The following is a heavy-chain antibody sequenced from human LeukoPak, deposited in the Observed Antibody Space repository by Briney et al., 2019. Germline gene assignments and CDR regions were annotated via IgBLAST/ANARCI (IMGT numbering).Heavy chain of an antibody. CDR1: GFTSSSYA. CDR3: AKEGEKGLRGDYFDY. D-gene: IGHD4-17*01. J-gene: IGHJ4*02. V-gene: IGHV3-23*01. CDR2: ISGSGGST. Sequence: GGSLRLSCAASGFTSSSYAMSWVRQAPGKGLEWVSAISGSGGSTYYADSVKGRFTISRDNSKNTLYLQMNSLRAEDTAVYYCAKEGEKGLRGDYFDYWGQGTLVTVSS.